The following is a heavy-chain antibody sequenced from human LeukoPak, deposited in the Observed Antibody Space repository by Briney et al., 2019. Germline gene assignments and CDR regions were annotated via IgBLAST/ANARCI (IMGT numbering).Heavy chain of an antibody. CDR3: AKDRGYCSSTSCPYYYYGMDV. J-gene: IGHJ6*02. V-gene: IGHV3-30*18. CDR2: ISYDGSNK. Sequence: GGSLRLSCAASGFTFSSYGMHWVRQAPGKGLEWVAVISYDGSNKYYADSVKGRFTISRDNSKNTLYLQMNSLRAEDTAVYYCAKDRGYCSSTSCPYYYYGMDVWGQGTTVTVSS. CDR1: GFTFSSYG. D-gene: IGHD2-2*01.